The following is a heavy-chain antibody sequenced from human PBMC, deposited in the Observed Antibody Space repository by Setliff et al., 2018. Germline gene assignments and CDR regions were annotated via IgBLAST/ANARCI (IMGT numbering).Heavy chain of an antibody. J-gene: IGHJ6*03. CDR2: TIPIFGT. V-gene: IGHV1-69*05. CDR3: AREGVDTRSSTDYRYYVDV. Sequence: GASVKVSCKASGGTFSSYGISWVRQAPGQGLEWMGGTIPIFGTNYAQKFQGRVTIITDESTSTAYMELSSLTSADTAVYYCAREGVDTRSSTDYRYYVDVWGKGTTVTVSS. D-gene: IGHD5-18*01. CDR1: GGTFSSYG.